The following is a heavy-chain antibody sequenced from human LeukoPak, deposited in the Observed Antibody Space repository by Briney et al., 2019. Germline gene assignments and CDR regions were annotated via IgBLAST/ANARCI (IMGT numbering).Heavy chain of an antibody. J-gene: IGHJ3*02. CDR3: ARDRGPSIAAGEDAFDI. CDR2: ISAYNGNT. D-gene: IGHD6-13*01. CDR1: GYTFTSYG. V-gene: IGHV1-18*01. Sequence: ASVKVSCEASGYTFTSYGISWVRQAPGQGLEWMGWISAYNGNTNYAQKLQGRVTMTTDTSTSTAYMELRSLRSDDTAVYYCARDRGPSIAAGEDAFDIWGQGTMVTVSS.